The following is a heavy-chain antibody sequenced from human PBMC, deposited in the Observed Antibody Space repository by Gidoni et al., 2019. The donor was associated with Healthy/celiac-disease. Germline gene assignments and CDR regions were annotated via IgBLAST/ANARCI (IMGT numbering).Heavy chain of an antibody. J-gene: IGHJ6*02. D-gene: IGHD3-9*01. Sequence: QVQLVQSGAEVQKSGASVKVSCKASGYTFTSYGISWVRQAPGKGLVWMGWISAYKGNTNDAQKLQGRDTMNADTSTSTAYMGLRSRRSDDTAVYYCARELTGYYPGYYYYGMDVWGQGTTVTVSS. CDR3: ARELTGYYPGYYYYGMDV. V-gene: IGHV1-18*01. CDR2: ISAYKGNT. CDR1: GYTFTSYG.